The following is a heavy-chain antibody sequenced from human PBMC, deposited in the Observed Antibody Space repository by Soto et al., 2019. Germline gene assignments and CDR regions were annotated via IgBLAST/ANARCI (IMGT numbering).Heavy chain of an antibody. D-gene: IGHD1-1*01. Sequence: QVQLVQSGAEVKKPGSSVQVSCRASGGTFRSYGISWVRQAPGQGLEWMGGIIPMFGAANYAERFHARVTITADESTSKAYMVRHSLRSEYTAGNYCAPTTQMSGYYEMEVLGHGTTVTVSS. CDR2: IIPMFGAA. J-gene: IGHJ6*02. V-gene: IGHV1-69*01. CDR3: APTTQMSGYYEMEV. CDR1: GGTFRSYG.